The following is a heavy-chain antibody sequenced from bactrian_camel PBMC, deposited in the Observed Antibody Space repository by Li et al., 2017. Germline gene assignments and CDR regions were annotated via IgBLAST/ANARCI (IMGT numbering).Heavy chain of an antibody. CDR1: GDDYRGLC. CDR3: AAGGGNGAFCYTGERSMDY. D-gene: IGHD2*01. J-gene: IGHJ4*01. Sequence: HVQLVESGGGSVQVGGSLSLSCAVSGDDYRGLCMGWFRQAPGREREEVAFVDLGGGSTLDDDSIYYADSVKGRFTMSRDNAKNTLYLQMNSLKPEDTAMYYCAAGGGNGAFCYTGERSMDYWGQGTQVTVS. CDR2: VDLGGGSTLDDDSI. V-gene: IGHV3S1*01.